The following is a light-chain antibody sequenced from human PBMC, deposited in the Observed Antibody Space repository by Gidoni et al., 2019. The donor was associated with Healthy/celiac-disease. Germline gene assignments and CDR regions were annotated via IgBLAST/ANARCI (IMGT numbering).Light chain of an antibody. CDR2: SNN. CDR3: AAWDDSLNGVV. V-gene: IGLV1-44*01. J-gene: IGLJ2*01. CDR1: SSNIGSNP. Sequence: QSVLPQPPSASGTPWQRVTISCSGSSSNIGSNPLNWYQQLPGTAPKRLIYSNNQRPSGVPDRFSGSKSGTSASLAISGLQSEDEADDYCAAWDDSLNGVVFGGGTKLTVL.